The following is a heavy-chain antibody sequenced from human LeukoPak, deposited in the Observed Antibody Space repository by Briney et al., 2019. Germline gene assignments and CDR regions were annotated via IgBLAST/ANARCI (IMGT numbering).Heavy chain of an antibody. D-gene: IGHD2-21*02. CDR1: GFTFTDFV. CDR2: ISGDGGTT. V-gene: IGHV3-43*02. Sequence: GGSLRLSCAASGFTFTDFVMHWVRQVPGKSLEWVAVISGDGGTTDYADSVKGRFTISRDNSQKTLFLEMNNLGTEDTALYYCAKSGLGDHGIVAGRGAPYYYYYLDVWGKGTTVIVSS. CDR3: AKSGLGDHGIVAGRGAPYYYYYLDV. J-gene: IGHJ6*03.